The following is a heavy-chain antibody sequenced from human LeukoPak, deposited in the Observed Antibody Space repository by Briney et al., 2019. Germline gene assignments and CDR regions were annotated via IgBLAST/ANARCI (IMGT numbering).Heavy chain of an antibody. CDR2: LSGSGGSI. V-gene: IGHV3-23*01. CDR3: ARDGYSFGHDFDY. D-gene: IGHD5-18*01. J-gene: IGHJ4*02. CDR1: GFTFSNYA. Sequence: GGSLRLSCAASGFTFSNYAMNWVRQAPGKGLEWVSTLSGSGGSIYHADSVKGRFTISRDNSKNTLYLQMNSLRAEDTAVYYCARDGYSFGHDFDYWGQGTLVTVSS.